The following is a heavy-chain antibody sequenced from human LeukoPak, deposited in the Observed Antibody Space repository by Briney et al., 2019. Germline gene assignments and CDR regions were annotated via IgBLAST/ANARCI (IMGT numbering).Heavy chain of an antibody. V-gene: IGHV4-31*03. CDR2: IYYSGST. D-gene: IGHD2-15*01. J-gene: IGHJ4*02. CDR3: ARDKQGSAFDY. CDR1: GGSISSGGYY. Sequence: PSQTLSLTCTVSGGSISSGGYYWSWIRQHPGKGLEWIGYIYYSGSTYYNPSLKSRVIISVDTSKNQFSLKLSSVTAADTAVYYCARDKQGSAFDYWGQGTLVTVSS.